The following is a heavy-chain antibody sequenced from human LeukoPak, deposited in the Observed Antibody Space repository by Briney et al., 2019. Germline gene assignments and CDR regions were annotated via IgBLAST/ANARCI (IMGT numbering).Heavy chain of an antibody. Sequence: SETLSLTCAVYGGSFSGYYWSWIRQPPGKGLEWIGEINHSGSTNYNPSLKSRVTISVDTSKNQFSLKLSSVTAADTAVYYCARALRRDLDYWGQGTLVTVSS. CDR3: ARALRRDLDY. J-gene: IGHJ4*02. CDR2: INHSGST. V-gene: IGHV4-34*01. CDR1: GGSFSGYY. D-gene: IGHD4-17*01.